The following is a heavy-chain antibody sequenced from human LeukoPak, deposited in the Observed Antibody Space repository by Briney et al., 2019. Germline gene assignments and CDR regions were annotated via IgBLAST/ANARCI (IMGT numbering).Heavy chain of an antibody. CDR1: GFTFYDYG. Sequence: PGGSLRLSCAASGFTFYDYGMHWVRQAPGKGLEWVSGISWTSAGIGYADSVKGRFTVSRDNARNSLYLQMNSLRPEDTALYYCAKSTGQQLGAPLDYWGQGTLVTVSS. D-gene: IGHD6-13*01. CDR3: AKSTGQQLGAPLDY. V-gene: IGHV3-9*01. J-gene: IGHJ4*02. CDR2: ISWTSAGI.